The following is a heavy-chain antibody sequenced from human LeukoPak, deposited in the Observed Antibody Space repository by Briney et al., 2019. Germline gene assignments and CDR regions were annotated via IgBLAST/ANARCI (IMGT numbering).Heavy chain of an antibody. J-gene: IGHJ4*02. CDR3: ARHYPLWFGNGCFDY. CDR2: IYYSGST. V-gene: IGHV4-59*05. Sequence: SETLSLTCTVSGGSISSYYWSWIRQPAGKGLEWIGRIYYSGSTYYNPSLKSRVTISVDTSKNQFSLKLSSVTAADTAVYYCARHYPLWFGNGCFDYWGQGTLVTVSS. CDR1: GGSISSYY. D-gene: IGHD3-10*01.